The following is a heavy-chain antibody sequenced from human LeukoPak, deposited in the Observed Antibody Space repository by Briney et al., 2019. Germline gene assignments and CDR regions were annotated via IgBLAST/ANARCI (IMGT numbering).Heavy chain of an antibody. D-gene: IGHD3-10*02. V-gene: IGHV3-48*03. CDR1: GFTFSSYE. CDR2: ISSSGSTI. CDR3: AELGITMIGGV. J-gene: IGHJ6*04. Sequence: GGSLRLSCAASGFTFSSYEMNWVRQAPGKGLEWVSYISSSGSTIYYADSVKRRFTISRDNAKNSLYLQMNSLRAEDTAVYYCAELGITMIGGVWGKGTTVTISS.